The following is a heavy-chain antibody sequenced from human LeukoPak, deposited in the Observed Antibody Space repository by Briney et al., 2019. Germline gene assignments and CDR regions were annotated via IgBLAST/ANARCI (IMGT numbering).Heavy chain of an antibody. CDR3: GTGDPRFDY. Sequence: PGGSLRLSCAASGFSFSTYSMNWVRQAPGKGLQWVSYISSGSSAIYYTDSVKGRFTITRDDAKNSVYLQMNSLRTEDTVVYYCGTGDPRFDYWGQGILVTVSS. D-gene: IGHD7-27*01. J-gene: IGHJ4*02. CDR1: GFSFSTYS. V-gene: IGHV3-48*01. CDR2: ISSGSSAI.